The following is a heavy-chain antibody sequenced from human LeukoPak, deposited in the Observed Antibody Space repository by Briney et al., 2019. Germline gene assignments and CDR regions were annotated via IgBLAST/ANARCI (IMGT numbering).Heavy chain of an antibody. Sequence: GGSLRLSCAASDLTVIANYMTWVRQAPGKGLECVAVIHSNDDTYYAVSVRGRFTISRDTTNHRLYLQMNSLRAEDTAVYFCTRGHAAMGDYWGQGTRVTVSS. V-gene: IGHV3-53*01. J-gene: IGHJ4*02. CDR1: DLTVIANY. CDR3: TRGHAAMGDY. CDR2: IHSNDDT. D-gene: IGHD5-18*01.